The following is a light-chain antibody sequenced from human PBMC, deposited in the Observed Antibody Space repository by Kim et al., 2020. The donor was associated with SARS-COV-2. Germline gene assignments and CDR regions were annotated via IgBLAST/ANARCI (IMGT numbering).Light chain of an antibody. CDR2: RNN. CDR3: AAWDDSLSGPV. Sequence: LTQPPSASGTPGQRVTISCSGSSSNIGSNYVYWYQQLPGTAPKLLIYRNNQRPSGVPDRFSGSKSGTSASLAISGLRSEDEADYYCAAWDDSLSGPVFGGGTQLTVL. CDR1: SSNIGSNY. V-gene: IGLV1-47*01. J-gene: IGLJ2*01.